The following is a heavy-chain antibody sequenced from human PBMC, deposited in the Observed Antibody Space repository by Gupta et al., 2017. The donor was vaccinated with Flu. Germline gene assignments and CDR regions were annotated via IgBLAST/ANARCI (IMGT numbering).Heavy chain of an antibody. Sequence: QVQLQESGPGLVKPSETLALTSTVSGGSIHGYSRGSIRQPPGKGLEWICYIYYSGRTKYNPSLKSRVAMSVDTSQNHFSLKMNSVTAADTAVYYCARYDSGGYSLEYWGQGTLVTVSS. V-gene: IGHV4-59*01. CDR2: IYYSGRT. CDR3: ARYDSGGYSLEY. D-gene: IGHD3-22*01. J-gene: IGHJ4*02. CDR1: GGSIHGYS.